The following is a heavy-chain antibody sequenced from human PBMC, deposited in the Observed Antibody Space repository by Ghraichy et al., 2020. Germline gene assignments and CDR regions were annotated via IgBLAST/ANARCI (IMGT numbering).Heavy chain of an antibody. V-gene: IGHV4-39*01. J-gene: IGHJ4*02. CDR2: IYYSGST. CDR3: ARRQRSAGYFDY. CDR1: GGSISSSSYY. D-gene: IGHD6-25*01. Sequence: SETLSLTCTVSGGSISSSSYYWGWIRQPPGKGLEWIGSIYYSGSTYYNPSLKSRVTISVDTSKNQFSLKLSSVTAADTAVYYCARRQRSAGYFDYWGQGTLVTVSS.